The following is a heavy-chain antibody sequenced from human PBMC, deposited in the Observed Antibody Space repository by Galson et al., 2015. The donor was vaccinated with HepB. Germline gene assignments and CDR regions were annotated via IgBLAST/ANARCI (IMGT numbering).Heavy chain of an antibody. V-gene: IGHV3-30*04. CDR3: ARGAPGIAAGSGWFDP. CDR2: ISYDGSNK. Sequence: SLRLSCAASGFTFSSYAMHWVRQAPGKGLEWVAVISYDGSNKYYADSVKGRFTISRDNSKNTLYLQMNSLRAEDTAVYYCARGAPGIAAGSGWFDPWGQGTLVTVSS. CDR1: GFTFSSYA. J-gene: IGHJ5*02. D-gene: IGHD6-13*01.